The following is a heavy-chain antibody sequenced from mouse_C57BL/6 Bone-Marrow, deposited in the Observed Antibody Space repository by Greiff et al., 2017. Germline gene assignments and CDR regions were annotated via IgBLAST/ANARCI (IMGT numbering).Heavy chain of an antibody. J-gene: IGHJ2*01. CDR2: IDPENGDT. CDR3: TTSSYGNLYFDY. V-gene: IGHV14-4*01. CDR1: GFNIKDDY. Sequence: VHVKQSGAELVRPGASVKSSCTASGFNIKDDYMHWVKQRPEQGLEWIGWIDPENGDTEYASKFQGKATITADTSSNTAYLQLSSLTSEDTAVYYCTTSSYGNLYFDYWGQGTTLTVSS. D-gene: IGHD2-1*01.